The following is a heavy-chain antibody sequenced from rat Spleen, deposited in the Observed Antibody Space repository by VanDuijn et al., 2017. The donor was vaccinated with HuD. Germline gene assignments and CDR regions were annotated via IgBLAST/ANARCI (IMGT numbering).Heavy chain of an antibody. CDR2: ISSDGGRT. CDR3: TRMMVTLKGPFAY. J-gene: IGHJ3*01. V-gene: IGHV5-20*01. CDR1: GFTFSDYY. D-gene: IGHD1-12*03. Sequence: EVQLVESGGGLMQPGRSLKLSCAASGFTFSDYYLAWVRQAPTKGLDWVSSISSDGGRTYYRDSVKGRFTISRDNAKSSLYLQMDSLRSEDTATYYCTRMMVTLKGPFAYWGQGTLVTVSS.